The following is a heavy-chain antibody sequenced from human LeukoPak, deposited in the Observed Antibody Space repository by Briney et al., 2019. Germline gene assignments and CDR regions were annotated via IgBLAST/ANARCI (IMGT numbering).Heavy chain of an antibody. CDR1: GFTFDDYA. D-gene: IGHD2-21*02. J-gene: IGHJ6*03. CDR3: ARIGDPGIYYYYMDV. CDR2: INWNGGST. V-gene: IGHV3-20*04. Sequence: GGSLRLSCAASGFTFDDYAMSWVRQAPGKGLEWVSVINWNGGSTGYADSVKGRFTISRDNAKNSLYLQINSLRAEDTALYYCARIGDPGIYYYYMDVWAKGPRSPSP.